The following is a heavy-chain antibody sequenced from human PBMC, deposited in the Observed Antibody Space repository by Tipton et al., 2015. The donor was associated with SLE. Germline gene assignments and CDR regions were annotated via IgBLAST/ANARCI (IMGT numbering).Heavy chain of an antibody. Sequence: TLSLTCAVSGGSIRSGGYSWSWIRQPPGKGLEWIGYIFRSGNAYYNPSLKSRVTISLDMSTNQFSLRLDSATAADTAVYYCARGEMDVFDMWGQGTVVSVSS. J-gene: IGHJ3*02. V-gene: IGHV4-30-2*01. CDR1: GGSIRSGGYS. CDR2: IFRSGNA. D-gene: IGHD5-24*01. CDR3: ARGEMDVFDM.